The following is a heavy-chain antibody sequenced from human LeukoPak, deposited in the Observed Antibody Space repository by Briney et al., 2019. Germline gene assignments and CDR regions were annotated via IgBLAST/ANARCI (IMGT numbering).Heavy chain of an antibody. CDR3: ARETTLSYYGFDV. V-gene: IGHV4-59*08. Sequence: PSETLSLTCTVSGGSISTYYWSWIRQPPGKGLEWIAYIYYSGSTNYNPSLKSRVTISVDTSKNQFFLRLSSVTAADTAVYYCARETTLSYYGFDVWGQGTTVTVS. CDR1: GGSISTYY. J-gene: IGHJ6*02. D-gene: IGHD1/OR15-1a*01. CDR2: IYYSGST.